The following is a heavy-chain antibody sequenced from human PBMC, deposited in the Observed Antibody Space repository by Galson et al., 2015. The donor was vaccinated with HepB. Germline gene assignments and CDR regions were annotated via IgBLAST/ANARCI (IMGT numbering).Heavy chain of an antibody. J-gene: IGHJ4*02. CDR1: GYSFTSYW. V-gene: IGHV5-51*03. CDR3: ARSSASSGYASNFDY. Sequence: QSGAEVKKPGESLKISCKGSGYSFTSYWIGWVRQMPGKGLEWMGIIYPGDSDTRYSPSFQGQVTISADKSISTAYLQWSSLKASDTAMYYCARSSASSGYASNFDYWGQGTLVTVSS. CDR2: IYPGDSDT. D-gene: IGHD3-22*01.